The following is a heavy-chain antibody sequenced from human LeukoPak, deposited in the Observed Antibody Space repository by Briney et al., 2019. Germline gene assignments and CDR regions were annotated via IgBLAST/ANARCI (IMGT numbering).Heavy chain of an antibody. D-gene: IGHD3-22*01. V-gene: IGHV3-23*01. CDR2: ISDSGDTT. CDR1: GFIFSSYG. CDR3: AKAGDSAYYHDKSGYYY. J-gene: IGHJ4*02. Sequence: HLGGSLRLSCAASGFIFSSYGMSWVRLAPGKGLEWVSSISDSGDTTFYADFLKGRFTVSRDNSKNTLYLQMNSLTADDTAVYYCAKAGDSAYYHDKSGYYYWGQGTLVTVSS.